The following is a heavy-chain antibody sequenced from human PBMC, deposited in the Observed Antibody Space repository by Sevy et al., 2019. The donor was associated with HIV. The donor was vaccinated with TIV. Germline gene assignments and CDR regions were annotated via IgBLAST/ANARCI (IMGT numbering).Heavy chain of an antibody. D-gene: IGHD3-22*01. CDR3: TRLTYYYDSSGYSDAFDI. CDR1: GFTFSGSA. Sequence: GGSLRLSCAASGFTFSGSAMHWVRQASGKGLEWVGRIRSKANSYAKAYAASVKGRFTISRDDSKNTAYLQMNSLKTEDTAVYYCTRLTYYYDSSGYSDAFDIWGQGTMVTVSS. V-gene: IGHV3-73*01. J-gene: IGHJ3*02. CDR2: IRSKANSYAK.